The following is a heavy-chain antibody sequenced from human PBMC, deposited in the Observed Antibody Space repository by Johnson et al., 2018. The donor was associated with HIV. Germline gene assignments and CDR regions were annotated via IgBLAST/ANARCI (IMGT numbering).Heavy chain of an antibody. Sequence: QVQLVESGGGVVQPGGSLRLSCVASGFTFSSYGIHWVRQAPGKGLEWVAFIRYDGSNKYYADSVKGRFTIFRDNSKNTLYLQMNSLRAEDTAGYYCAKSLPGYDAFDIWGQGTMVTVSS. CDR2: IRYDGSNK. J-gene: IGHJ3*02. V-gene: IGHV3-30*02. CDR3: AKSLPGYDAFDI. CDR1: GFTFSSYG. D-gene: IGHD5-12*01.